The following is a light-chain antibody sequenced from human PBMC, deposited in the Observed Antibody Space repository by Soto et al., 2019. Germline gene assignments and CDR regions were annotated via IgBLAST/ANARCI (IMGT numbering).Light chain of an antibody. Sequence: EIVLTQSPATLSLSPGERVTLSCSASQNVSNYLAWYQQKPGQAPRLLIYDASDRATGIPARFSGSGSGTDFTLTISSPEPEDSAVYYCQQRTNWLTFGPGTKVDIK. J-gene: IGKJ3*01. CDR1: QNVSNY. CDR3: QQRTNWLT. V-gene: IGKV3-11*01. CDR2: DAS.